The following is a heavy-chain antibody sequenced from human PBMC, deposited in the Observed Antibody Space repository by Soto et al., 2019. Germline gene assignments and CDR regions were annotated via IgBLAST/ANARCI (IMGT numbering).Heavy chain of an antibody. V-gene: IGHV3-21*01. CDR1: GFTLSNYA. CDR3: AREVGDYYYYYYGMDV. Sequence: GSLRLSCAASGFTLSNYAVNWVRQAPGKGLEWVSSISSSSSYIYYADSVKGRFTISRDNAKNSLYLQMNSLRAEDTAVYYCAREVGDYYYYYYGMDVWGQGTTVTVSS. CDR2: ISSSSSYI. J-gene: IGHJ6*02. D-gene: IGHD4-17*01.